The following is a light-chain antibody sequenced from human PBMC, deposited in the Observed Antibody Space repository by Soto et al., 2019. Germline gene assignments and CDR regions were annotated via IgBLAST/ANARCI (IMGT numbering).Light chain of an antibody. CDR3: KQYGSAPPYT. V-gene: IGKV3-20*01. Sequence: EVVLTQSPGTLSLSPGERATLSCRASQSVSNNYFAWYQQKPGQAPRLLIFGSSDRATGIPDRFSGSGSGTDLTLTITRLEPEDFSVYYCKQYGSAPPYTFGQGTKLELQ. CDR2: GSS. J-gene: IGKJ2*01. CDR1: QSVSNNY.